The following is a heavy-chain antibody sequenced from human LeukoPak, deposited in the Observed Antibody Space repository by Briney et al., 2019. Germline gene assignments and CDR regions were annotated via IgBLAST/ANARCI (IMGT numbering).Heavy chain of an antibody. CDR1: GYTFTGYY. CDR3: ARGANLDDFWSGLPGGDAFDI. V-gene: IGHV1-2*02. D-gene: IGHD3-3*01. Sequence: ASVKVSCKASGYTFTGYYMHWARQAPGQGLEWMGWINPNSGGTNYAQKFQGRVTMTRDTSISTAYMELGRLRSDDTAVYYCARGANLDDFWSGLPGGDAFDIWGQGTMVTVSS. CDR2: INPNSGGT. J-gene: IGHJ3*02.